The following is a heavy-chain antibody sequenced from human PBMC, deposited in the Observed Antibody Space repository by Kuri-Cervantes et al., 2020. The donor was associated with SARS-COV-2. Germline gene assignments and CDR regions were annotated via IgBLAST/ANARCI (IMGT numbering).Heavy chain of an antibody. CDR2: INPNSGGT. CDR3: ARETELYCSSTSCRPYNWFDP. CDR1: GYTFTGYY. V-gene: IGHV1-2*02. J-gene: IGHJ5*02. Sequence: ASVKVSCKASGYTFTGYYMHWVRQAPGQGLEWMGWINPNSGGTNYAQKFQGRVTMTRDTSISTAYMDLSRLRSDDTAVYYCARETELYCSSTSCRPYNWFDPWGQGTLVTVSS. D-gene: IGHD2-2*01.